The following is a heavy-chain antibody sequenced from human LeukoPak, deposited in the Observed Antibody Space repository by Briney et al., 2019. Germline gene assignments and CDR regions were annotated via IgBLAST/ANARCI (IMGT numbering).Heavy chain of an antibody. CDR1: GFTFSSCN. D-gene: IGHD4-17*01. Sequence: PGGSLKLSCVASGFTFSSCNMHWVRQAPGKGLEWVALIWYDGSSKYYTDSVKGRFTISRDNSKNTLYLQMNSPRAEDTALYYCAKDSNDYGDYNYFDYWGQGTLVTVSS. V-gene: IGHV3-33*06. CDR2: IWYDGSSK. J-gene: IGHJ4*02. CDR3: AKDSNDYGDYNYFDY.